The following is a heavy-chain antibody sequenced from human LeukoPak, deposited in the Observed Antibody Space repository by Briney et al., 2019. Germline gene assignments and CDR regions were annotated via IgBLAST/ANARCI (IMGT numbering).Heavy chain of an antibody. Sequence: GESLKISCKVSGYSFTSYWIAWARQMPGKGLEWMGVIYPGDSDTRYNPSFQGQVTISADKSISTAYLQWSSLKASDTAMYYCAAVKGNTRYYMDVWGKGTTVTVSS. D-gene: IGHD2-2*02. V-gene: IGHV5-51*01. CDR3: AAVKGNTRYYMDV. J-gene: IGHJ6*03. CDR1: GYSFTSYW. CDR2: IYPGDSDT.